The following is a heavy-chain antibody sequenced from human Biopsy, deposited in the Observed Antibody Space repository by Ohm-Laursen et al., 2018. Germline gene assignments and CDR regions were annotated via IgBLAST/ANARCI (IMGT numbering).Heavy chain of an antibody. CDR1: GYIFNNYD. D-gene: IGHD3-3*01. CDR2: MSPNSSNT. J-gene: IGHJ4*02. Sequence: GASVKVSCKASGYIFNNYDINWVRQAAGQGPEWMGWMSPNSSNTGYAQRFQGRVTMTRDNSVTTAYMELRSLTSEDSAVYFCAREWSGISFGPIDYWGQGTRVTVSS. V-gene: IGHV1-8*01. CDR3: AREWSGISFGPIDY.